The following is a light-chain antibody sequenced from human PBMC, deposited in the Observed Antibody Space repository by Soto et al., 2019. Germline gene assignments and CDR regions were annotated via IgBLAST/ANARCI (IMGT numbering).Light chain of an antibody. J-gene: IGLJ2*01. CDR3: QVWDSSSGV. V-gene: IGLV3-21*04. CDR2: YDS. Sequence: SYELTQPPSVSVAPGKTARITCGGNNIGSKSVHWYQQKPGQAPVLVIYYDSDRPSGIPERFSGSNSGNTATLTISRVEAGDEADYYCQVWDSSSGVFGVGTKVTVL. CDR1: NIGSKS.